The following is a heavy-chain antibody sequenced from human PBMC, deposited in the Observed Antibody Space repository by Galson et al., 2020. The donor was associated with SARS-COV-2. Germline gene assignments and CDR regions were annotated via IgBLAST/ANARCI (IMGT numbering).Heavy chain of an antibody. D-gene: IGHD3-3*01. J-gene: IGHJ4*02. CDR3: ATRPDITIFGVVIMEWVSHDY. CDR2: ISGSGGST. V-gene: IGHV3-23*01. CDR1: GFTFSSYA. Sequence: GESLKISCAASGFTFSSYAMSWVRQAPGKGLEWVSAISGSGGSTYYADSVKGRFTISRDNSKNTLYLQMNSLRAEDTAVYYCATRPDITIFGVVIMEWVSHDYWGQGTLVTVSS.